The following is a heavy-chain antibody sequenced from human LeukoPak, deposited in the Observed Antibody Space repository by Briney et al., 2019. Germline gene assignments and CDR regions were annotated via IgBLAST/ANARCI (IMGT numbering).Heavy chain of an antibody. CDR2: IYYSGST. CDR1: GGSISSSSYY. CDR3: ARVKSSGWYGAFFDY. V-gene: IGHV4-39*01. Sequence: PSETLSLTCTVSGGSISSSSYYWGWIRQPPGKGLEWIGSIYYSGSTYYNPSLKSRVTISVDTSKNQFSLKLSSVTAADTAVYYCARVKSSGWYGAFFDYWGQGTLVTVSS. D-gene: IGHD6-19*01. J-gene: IGHJ4*02.